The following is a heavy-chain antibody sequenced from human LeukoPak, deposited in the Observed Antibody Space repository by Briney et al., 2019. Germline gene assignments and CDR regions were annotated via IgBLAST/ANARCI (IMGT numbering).Heavy chain of an antibody. J-gene: IGHJ5*02. CDR2: INPNSGDT. V-gene: IGHV1-2*02. D-gene: IGHD2-21*02. CDR1: GCRFTVCH. CDR3: GLVTSGNWWFDP. Sequence: ASVTVSFRASGCRFTVCHMHMVRQAPGHGLGLMGWINPNSGDTNYAQNLQGRVTMTNDTSTSTAYMELNSLTSDDTAVYYCGLVTSGNWWFDPWGQGTLVTVSS.